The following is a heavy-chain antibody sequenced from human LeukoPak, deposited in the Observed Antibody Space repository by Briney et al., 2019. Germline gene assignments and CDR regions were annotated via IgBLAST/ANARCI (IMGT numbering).Heavy chain of an antibody. V-gene: IGHV4-4*09. J-gene: IGHJ6*03. D-gene: IGHD1-14*01. CDR2: IYTSGST. CDR3: ARLTTKNYYYSYMDV. CDR1: GGSISSYY. Sequence: SETLSLTCTVSGGSISSYYWSWLRQPPGKGLEWIAYIYTSGSTSYNTSLKSRVTISLDMSKNQFSLKLTSVTAADTAVYYCARLTTKNYYYSYMDVWGKGTTVTVSS.